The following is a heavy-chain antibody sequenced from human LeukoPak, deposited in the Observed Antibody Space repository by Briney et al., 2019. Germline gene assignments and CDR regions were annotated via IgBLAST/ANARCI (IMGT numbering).Heavy chain of an antibody. D-gene: IGHD1-26*01. Sequence: GVSLRRSCAASGFTVSSDGMHGVRQAPGKGLDWRAVISYDGMNEYYADSVTGRVTISIYNSKNTMYLQMYSLRAEATAVSYCAKGIVGATWNDFTDYWGQGTLVTVSS. CDR3: AKGIVGATWNDFTDY. V-gene: IGHV3-30*18. J-gene: IGHJ4*02. CDR2: ISYDGMNE. CDR1: GFTVSSDG.